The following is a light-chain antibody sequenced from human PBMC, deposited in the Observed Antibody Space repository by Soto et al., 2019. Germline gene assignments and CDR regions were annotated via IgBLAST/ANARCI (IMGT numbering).Light chain of an antibody. J-gene: IGKJ4*01. CDR3: QKFNALPT. V-gene: IGKV1-27*01. CDR1: QAINNY. Sequence: DIKMTQSPSSLSASVGDRVTITCRASQAINNYLAWYQQKPGKVPILLISAASTLQSGVPSRFSGSGSGTDFTLTISSLQPEAVATYYCQKFNALPTFGGGTKVEI. CDR2: AAS.